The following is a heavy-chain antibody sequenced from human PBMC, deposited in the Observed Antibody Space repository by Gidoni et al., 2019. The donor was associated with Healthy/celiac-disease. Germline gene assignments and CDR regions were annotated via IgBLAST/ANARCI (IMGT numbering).Heavy chain of an antibody. CDR3: ARKRYPYAFDI. J-gene: IGHJ3*02. V-gene: IGHV1-3*01. Sequence: QVQLVQSGAEVKKPGASVKVSCKASGYTFTSYAMYWVRQAPGQRLEWMGWINAGNGNTKYSQNFQGRVTITRDTSASTAYMELRSLSSEDTAVYYCARKRYPYAFDIWGQGTMVTVSS. D-gene: IGHD3-16*02. CDR1: GYTFTSYA. CDR2: INAGNGNT.